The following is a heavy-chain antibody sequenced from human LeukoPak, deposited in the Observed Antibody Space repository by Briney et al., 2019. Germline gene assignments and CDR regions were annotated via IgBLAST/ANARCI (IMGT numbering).Heavy chain of an antibody. Sequence: GASVKVSCKASGYTFTSYYMHWVRQAPGQGLEWMGIINPSGGSTSYAQKFQGRVTMTRDASTSTVYMELSSLRSEDTAVYYCARAPVQLKGMDVWGQGTTVTVSS. CDR1: GYTFTSYY. D-gene: IGHD6-13*01. CDR2: INPSGGST. J-gene: IGHJ6*02. V-gene: IGHV1-46*01. CDR3: ARAPVQLKGMDV.